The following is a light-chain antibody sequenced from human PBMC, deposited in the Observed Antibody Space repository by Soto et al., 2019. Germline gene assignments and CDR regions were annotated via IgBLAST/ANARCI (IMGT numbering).Light chain of an antibody. J-gene: IGKJ2*01. CDR3: QHYNNCPYT. CDR1: QTVYSN. Sequence: EIVMTQSPAALSVSPGEGATLSCRASQTVYSNLAWYQQKPGLAPRLLIHGASTRATGIPDRFSGSASGTEFTLTISSLQSEDFAVYYCQHYNNCPYTFGQGTKVEIK. V-gene: IGKV3-15*01. CDR2: GAS.